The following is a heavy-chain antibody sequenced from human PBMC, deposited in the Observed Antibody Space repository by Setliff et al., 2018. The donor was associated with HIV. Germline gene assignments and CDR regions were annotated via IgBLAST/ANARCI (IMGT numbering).Heavy chain of an antibody. CDR2: IQHSGRI. V-gene: IGHV4-34*01. CDR1: GGSLGGYC. D-gene: IGHD6-13*01. CDR3: ARVSCSSWYSIPRYYYYSMDV. Sequence: SETLSLTCAVYGGSLGGYCWSWICQPPGKGLEWIGEIQHSGRINYNPSLRSRVTTSVDTSKNEFSLRLRSVTAADTAVYYCARVSCSSWYSIPRYYYYSMDVWGNGTTVTVSS. J-gene: IGHJ6*03.